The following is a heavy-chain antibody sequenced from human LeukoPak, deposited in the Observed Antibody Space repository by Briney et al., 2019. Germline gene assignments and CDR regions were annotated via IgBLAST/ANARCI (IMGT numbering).Heavy chain of an antibody. J-gene: IGHJ5*02. CDR1: GFTFSRYS. D-gene: IGHD5-12*01. CDR3: ARGGGYDRDWFDP. V-gene: IGHV3-53*01. CDR2: IYSGGST. Sequence: GGSLRLSCAASGFTFSRYSMNWVRQAPGKGLEWVSDIYSGGSTHYADSVKGRFTISRDNSKNTLYLQMNSLRAEDTAVYYCARGGGYDRDWFDPWGQGTLVTVSS.